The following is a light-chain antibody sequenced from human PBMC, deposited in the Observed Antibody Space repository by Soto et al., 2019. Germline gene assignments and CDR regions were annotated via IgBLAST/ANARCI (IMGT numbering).Light chain of an antibody. V-gene: IGKV3-15*01. CDR3: QQYNILST. J-gene: IGKJ1*01. CDR2: GAS. Sequence: EIVMTQSPATLSVSPGERATLYCRASQSVSSNLAWYQQKPGQAPRLLIYGASTRATGIPARFSGSGSGTEFTLTISSLHPDDFATYYCQQYNILSTFGQGTKVDIK. CDR1: QSVSSN.